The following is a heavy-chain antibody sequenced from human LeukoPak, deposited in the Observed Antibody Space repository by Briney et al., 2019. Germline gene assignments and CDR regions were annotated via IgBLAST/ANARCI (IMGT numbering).Heavy chain of an antibody. CDR1: GGTFSSYA. Sequence: SVKVSCKASGGTFSSYAIGWVRQAPGQGLEWMGGIIPIFGTANYAQKFQGGVTITADESTSTAYMELSSLRSEDTAVYYCARAMGYGGNLDYWGQGTLVTVSS. D-gene: IGHD4-23*01. V-gene: IGHV1-69*13. CDR2: IIPIFGTA. J-gene: IGHJ4*02. CDR3: ARAMGYGGNLDY.